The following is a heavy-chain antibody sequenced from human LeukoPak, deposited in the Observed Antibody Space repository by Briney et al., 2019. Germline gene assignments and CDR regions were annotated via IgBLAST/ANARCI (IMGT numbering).Heavy chain of an antibody. J-gene: IGHJ4*02. V-gene: IGHV1-8*03. CDR3: ASSGAGYYFDY. CDR2: MNPNSGNT. Sequence: ASVKVSCKASGGTFSSYAISWVRQATGQGLEWMGWMNPNSGNTGYAQKFQGRVTITRNTSISTAYMELSSLRSEDTAVYYCASSGAGYYFDYWGQGTLVTVSS. D-gene: IGHD4-17*01. CDR1: GGTFSSYA.